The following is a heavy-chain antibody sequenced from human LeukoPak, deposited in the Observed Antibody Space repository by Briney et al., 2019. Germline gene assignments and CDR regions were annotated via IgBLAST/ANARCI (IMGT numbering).Heavy chain of an antibody. V-gene: IGHV3-7*01. CDR2: RKKDGSEK. D-gene: IGHD3-10*01. Sequence: GGSLSLTCAASGFTFSSYWLSWIRQAQGKGLEWEGNRKKDGSEKSYVDPVKGRFTIYRANPKNYMYLQRMRLDTEAAAVYYRAGDRHYGSGWYFLRCYWGKETLVTVSS. CDR1: GFTFSSYW. J-gene: IGHJ4*02. CDR3: AGDRHYGSGWYFLRCY.